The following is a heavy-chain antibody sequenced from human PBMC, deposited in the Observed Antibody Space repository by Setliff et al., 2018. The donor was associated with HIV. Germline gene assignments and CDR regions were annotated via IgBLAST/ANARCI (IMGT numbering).Heavy chain of an antibody. V-gene: IGHV3-21*01. Sequence: PGGSLRLSCAASGFTFNSYSMNWVRQAPGKGPEWVSPISTSSSFKYYTDSVKGRFTISRDNAKNTLYLQMNSLRVEDTGVYYCHSGYDTEEQSYFDYWGQGTLVTVSS. CDR2: ISTSSSFK. CDR3: HSGYDTEEQSYFDY. J-gene: IGHJ4*02. D-gene: IGHD5-12*01. CDR1: GFTFNSYS.